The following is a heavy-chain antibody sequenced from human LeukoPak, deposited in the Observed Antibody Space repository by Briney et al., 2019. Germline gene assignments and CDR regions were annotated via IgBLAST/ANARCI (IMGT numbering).Heavy chain of an antibody. CDR3: ARDGSGCSSTRCFDAFDI. D-gene: IGHD2-2*01. J-gene: IGHJ3*02. CDR1: GGTFSSYA. V-gene: IGHV1-69*13. Sequence: GASVKVSCKASGGTFSSYAISWVRQAPGQGLEWMGGLIPIFGTANYAQKFQGRVTITADESTSTAYMELTSLRSEDTAVYYCARDGSGCSSTRCFDAFDIWGQGTMVTVSS. CDR2: LIPIFGTA.